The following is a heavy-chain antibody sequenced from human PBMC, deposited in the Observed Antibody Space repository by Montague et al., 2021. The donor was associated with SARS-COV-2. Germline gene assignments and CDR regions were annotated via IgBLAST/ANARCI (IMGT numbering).Heavy chain of an antibody. J-gene: IGHJ6*02. Sequence: TLSLTCTVSGGSISSGSHYWSWIRQPAGKGLEWIGRIDTSGNTKYISSLKSRVTISVDTSKYQFSLKLSSVTAADTAVYYCARRIDYYGIDVWGQGTTVTVSS. V-gene: IGHV4-61*02. CDR1: GGSISSGSHY. CDR3: ARRIDYYGIDV. CDR2: IDTSGNT. D-gene: IGHD1-26*01.